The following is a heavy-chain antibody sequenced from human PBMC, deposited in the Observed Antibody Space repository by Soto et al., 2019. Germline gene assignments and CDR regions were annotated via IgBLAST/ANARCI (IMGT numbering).Heavy chain of an antibody. CDR2: IFHSGIT. Sequence: SETLSLTCSFSGESFSNHYWAWIRQSPGKGLEWIGYIFHSGITDYNPSVKSRVTISIDKSRNLFSLNLTSVTAADTAVYYCARDRYFYDSRGYYRTLDSWGQGTLVTVSS. V-gene: IGHV4-59*11. CDR3: ARDRYFYDSRGYYRTLDS. CDR1: GESFSNHY. D-gene: IGHD3-22*01. J-gene: IGHJ5*01.